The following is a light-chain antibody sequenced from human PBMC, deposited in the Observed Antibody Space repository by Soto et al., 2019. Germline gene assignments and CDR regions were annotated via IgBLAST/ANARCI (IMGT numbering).Light chain of an antibody. CDR3: QKYNSAPLT. CDR2: AAS. J-gene: IGKJ3*01. Sequence: DIQMTQSPSSLSASVGDRVTISCRASQGISNYLAGYQQKPGKVPKLLIYAASTLQAGVPSRFSCSGSGTDFTLTISSLQPEDIATYYCQKYNSAPLTFCPGTKVDIK. V-gene: IGKV1-27*01. CDR1: QGISNY.